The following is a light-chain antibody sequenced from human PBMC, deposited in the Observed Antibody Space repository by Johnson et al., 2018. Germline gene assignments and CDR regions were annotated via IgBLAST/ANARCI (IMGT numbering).Light chain of an antibody. CDR1: SSNIGNNY. J-gene: IGLJ1*01. CDR3: GTWDSSLSAGNG. Sequence: QSVLTQPPSVSAAPGQKVTISCSGSSSNIGNNYVSWYQQLPGTAPKLLIYENNKRPSVIPDRFSGSKSGTSATLEITGLQTGDEADYYCGTWDSSLSAGNGFGTGTRVTVL. V-gene: IGLV1-51*02. CDR2: ENN.